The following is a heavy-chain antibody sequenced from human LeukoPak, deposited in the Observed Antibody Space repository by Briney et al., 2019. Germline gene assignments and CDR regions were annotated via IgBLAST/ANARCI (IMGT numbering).Heavy chain of an antibody. D-gene: IGHD1-1*01. Sequence: GGSLRLSCAASGFTFSSYWMHWVRQAPGKGLVWVSRIKSDGSSTSYADSVKGRFTISRDNAKNTLYLQMNSLRAEDTAVYYCARKRKYDSNFDYWGQGTLVTVSS. CDR3: ARKRKYDSNFDY. CDR1: GFTFSSYW. V-gene: IGHV3-74*01. J-gene: IGHJ4*02. CDR2: IKSDGSST.